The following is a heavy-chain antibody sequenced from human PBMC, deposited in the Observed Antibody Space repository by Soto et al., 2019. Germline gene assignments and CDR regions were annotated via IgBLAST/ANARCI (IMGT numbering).Heavy chain of an antibody. J-gene: IGHJ4*02. CDR1: GGSLSSSSYY. V-gene: IGHV4-39*01. CDR2: IYYSGST. Sequence: SETLSLTRPVSGGSLSSSSYYWGWVRQPPGKGLEWIGGIYYSGSTNYNPSLKSRVTMSVDTSKNQFSLKLSSVTAADTAVYYCARYPRLDYWGQGTLVTVSS. CDR3: ARYPRLDY.